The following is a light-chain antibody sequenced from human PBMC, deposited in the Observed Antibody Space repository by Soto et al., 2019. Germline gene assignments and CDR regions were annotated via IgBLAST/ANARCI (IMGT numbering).Light chain of an antibody. CDR1: QSISSW. CDR2: GAS. Sequence: DIQMTQSPSTLSASVGDRVTITCRASQSISSWLAWYQQKPGKAPKLLIYGASTRATGIPARFSGSGSGTEFTLTISSLEAEDFAPYYCQQRSNCPVTFGGGTKVDIK. V-gene: IGKV1-5*01. J-gene: IGKJ4*01. CDR3: QQRSNCPVT.